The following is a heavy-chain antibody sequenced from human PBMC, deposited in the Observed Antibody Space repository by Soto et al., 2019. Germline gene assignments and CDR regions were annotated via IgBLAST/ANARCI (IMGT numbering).Heavy chain of an antibody. Sequence: SETLSLTCAIYGDSVSGNSAAWNWLSQSPSMGLEWLGRTYYRSKRYNNYVVTVKSRITTNPDTSKNQFSLQLNSVTPEDTAVYYCARERGVLSEAFDTWGQATVVTVSS. CDR3: ARERGVLSEAFDT. D-gene: IGHD3-10*01. J-gene: IGHJ3*02. V-gene: IGHV6-1*01. CDR2: TYYRSKRYN. CDR1: GDSVSGNSAA.